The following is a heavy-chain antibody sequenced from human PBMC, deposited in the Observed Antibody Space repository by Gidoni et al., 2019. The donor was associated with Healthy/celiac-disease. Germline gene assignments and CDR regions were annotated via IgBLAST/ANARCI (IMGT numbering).Heavy chain of an antibody. J-gene: IGHJ4*02. D-gene: IGHD3-22*01. CDR2: ISYDGSNK. Sequence: QVQLVESGGGVVQPGRSLRLSCAASGFTFSSYGMHWVRQAPGKGLEWVAVISYDGSNKYYADSVKGRFTISRDNSKNTLYLQMNSLRAEDTAVYYCAKTHHITMIVHFTFGYWGQGTLVTVSS. CDR1: GFTFSSYG. CDR3: AKTHHITMIVHFTFGY. V-gene: IGHV3-30*18.